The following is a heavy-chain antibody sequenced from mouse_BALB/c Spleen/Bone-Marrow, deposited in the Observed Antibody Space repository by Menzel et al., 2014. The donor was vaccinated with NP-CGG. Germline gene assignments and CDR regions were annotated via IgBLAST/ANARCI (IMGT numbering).Heavy chain of an antibody. V-gene: IGHV1-54*01. D-gene: IGHD2-3*01. CDR2: INPGSGST. J-gene: IGHJ2*01. CDR1: GYAFTDYL. CDR3: ARYDGYFDY. Sequence: VMLVESGAELVRPGTSVKVSCKASGYAFTDYLMEWLKQRPGQGLEWIGVINPGSGSTNYNEKFKDKATLTADKSSSTAYMQLSSLTPDDSAVYFCARYDGYFDYWGQGTIPTVSS.